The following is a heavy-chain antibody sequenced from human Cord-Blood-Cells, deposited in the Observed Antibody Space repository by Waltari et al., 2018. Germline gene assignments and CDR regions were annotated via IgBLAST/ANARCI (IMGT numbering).Heavy chain of an antibody. CDR1: GFTFSNAW. Sequence: EVQLVESGGGLVKPGGSLRLSCAASGFTFSNAWMSWVRQAPGKGLEWVGRIKSKTDSGTTEYAAPVKGRFTISRDDSKNTLYLQMNSLKTEDTAVYYCTTVTVYGSSWYYYYYMDVWGKGTTVTVSS. D-gene: IGHD6-13*01. CDR3: TTVTVYGSSWYYYYYMDV. V-gene: IGHV3-15*01. CDR2: IKSKTDSGTT. J-gene: IGHJ6*03.